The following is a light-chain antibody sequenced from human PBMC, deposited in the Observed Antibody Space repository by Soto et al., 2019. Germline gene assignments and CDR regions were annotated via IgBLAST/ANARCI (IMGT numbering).Light chain of an antibody. CDR2: GPS. V-gene: IGKV3-15*01. J-gene: IGKJ1*01. Sequence: EIVMTQSQATLSVSPGERATLSCRASQSVSSNLAWYQQKPGRAPRLLIYGPSTRSTGIPARFSGSGSETDFTLTISSLQSEDFAVYYCQQYNNWPQTFGQGTKVEIK. CDR3: QQYNNWPQT. CDR1: QSVSSN.